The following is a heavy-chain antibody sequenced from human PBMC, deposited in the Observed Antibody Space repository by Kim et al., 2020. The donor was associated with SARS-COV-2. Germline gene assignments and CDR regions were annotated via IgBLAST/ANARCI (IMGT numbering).Heavy chain of an antibody. Sequence: GGSLRLSCAASGFTFDDYAMHWVRQAPGKGLEWVSGISWNSGSIGYADSVKGRFTISRDNAKNSLYLQMNSLRAEDTALYYCAKDSSFGSGWYYFDYWGQGTLVTVSS. CDR2: ISWNSGSI. D-gene: IGHD6-19*01. V-gene: IGHV3-9*01. J-gene: IGHJ4*02. CDR1: GFTFDDYA. CDR3: AKDSSFGSGWYYFDY.